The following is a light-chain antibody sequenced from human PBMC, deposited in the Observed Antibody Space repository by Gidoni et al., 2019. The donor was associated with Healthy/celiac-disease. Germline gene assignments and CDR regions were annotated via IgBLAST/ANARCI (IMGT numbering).Light chain of an antibody. CDR1: QSISSY. CDR2: AAS. V-gene: IGKV1-39*01. CDR3: QQSYSTPLMYT. J-gene: IGKJ2*01. Sequence: DIQMTQSPSSLSSYVGDRVTITCRASQSISSYLNWYQQKPGKAPKLLIYAASSLQSGVPSRFSGSGSGTDFTLTISSLQPEDFATYYCQQSYSTPLMYTFGQGTKLEIK.